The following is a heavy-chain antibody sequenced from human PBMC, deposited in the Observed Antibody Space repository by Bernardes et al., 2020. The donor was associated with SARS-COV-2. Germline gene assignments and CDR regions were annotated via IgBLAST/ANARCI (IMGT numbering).Heavy chain of an antibody. Sequence: GESLKLSCKASGYIFINNWIAWVRQMPGKGLEWMGTIYPGDSDTRYSPSFQGQVTVSADKSINTAYLQWSSLKASDTAMYYCARRQTNCTGGRCYSGGMDVWGQGTTVIVSS. D-gene: IGHD2-15*01. J-gene: IGHJ6*02. CDR1: GYIFINNW. CDR3: ARRQTNCTGGRCYSGGMDV. V-gene: IGHV5-51*01. CDR2: IYPGDSDT.